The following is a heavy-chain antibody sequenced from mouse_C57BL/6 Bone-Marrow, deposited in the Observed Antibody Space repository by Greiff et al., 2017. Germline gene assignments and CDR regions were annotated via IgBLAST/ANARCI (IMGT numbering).Heavy chain of an antibody. J-gene: IGHJ1*03. D-gene: IGHD2-5*01. Sequence: EVQLQQSGAELVKPGASVKLSCTASGFNIKDYYMHWVKQRTEQGLEWIGRIDPEEGETKHAPKYQGKDTITADTSSTTAYRQRSSLTSEDSAVYYWARESNHRYFDVWGTGTTVSVSS. CDR2: IDPEEGET. V-gene: IGHV14-2*01. CDR1: GFNIKDYY. CDR3: ARESNHRYFDV.